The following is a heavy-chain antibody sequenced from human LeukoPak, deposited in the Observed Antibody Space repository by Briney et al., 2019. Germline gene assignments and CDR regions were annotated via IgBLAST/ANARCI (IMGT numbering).Heavy chain of an antibody. J-gene: IGHJ5*02. CDR1: GGSISSYY. Sequence: SETLSLTCTVSGGSISSYYWSWIRQPPGKGLEWIGYIYYSGSTNYNPSLKSRVTISVDTSKNQFSLKLSSVTAADTAVYYCARERILWFGELLEGVVRWFDPWGQGTLVTVSS. V-gene: IGHV4-59*12. D-gene: IGHD3-10*01. CDR2: IYYSGST. CDR3: ARERILWFGELLEGVVRWFDP.